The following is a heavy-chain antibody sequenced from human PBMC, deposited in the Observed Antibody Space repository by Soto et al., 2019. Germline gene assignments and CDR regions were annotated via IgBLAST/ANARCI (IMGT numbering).Heavy chain of an antibody. CDR2: INHSGST. J-gene: IGHJ4*02. CDR3: ARGHCSGGSCDPFDY. V-gene: IGHV4-34*01. CDR1: GGSFSGYY. Sequence: SETLSLTXAVYGGSFSGYYWSWIRQPPGKGLEWIGEINHSGSTNYNPSLKSRVTISVDTSKNQFSLKLSSVTAADTAVYYCARGHCSGGSCDPFDYWGQGTLVTVSS. D-gene: IGHD2-15*01.